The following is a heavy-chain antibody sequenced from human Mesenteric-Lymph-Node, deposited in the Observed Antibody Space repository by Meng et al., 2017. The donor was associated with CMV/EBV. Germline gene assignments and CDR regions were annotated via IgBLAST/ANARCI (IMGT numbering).Heavy chain of an antibody. CDR2: INPNSDGT. CDR3: ARNLAAGGFDS. D-gene: IGHD6-25*01. CDR1: GYTFTGHY. J-gene: IGHJ4*02. V-gene: IGHV1-2*02. Sequence: ASVKVSCKASGYTFTGHYMHWVRQAPGQGLEWMGWINPNSDGTDYAQKFQGRVTMTSDTSISTAYMELSRLRSDDTAVYYCARNLAAGGFDSWGQGTLVTVSS.